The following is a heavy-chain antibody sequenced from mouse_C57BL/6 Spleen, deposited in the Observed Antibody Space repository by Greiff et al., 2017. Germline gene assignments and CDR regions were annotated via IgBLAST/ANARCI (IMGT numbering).Heavy chain of an antibody. J-gene: IGHJ2*01. CDR2: IYPGDGDT. D-gene: IGHD2-4*01. CDR1: GYAFSRSW. Sequence: QVQLQQSGPELVKPGASVKISCKASGYAFSRSWMNWVKQRPGKGLEWIGRIYPGDGDTNYNGKFKGKATLTADKSSSTAYMQLSSLTSEDSAVYFCARSGLRDYWGQGTTLTVSS. V-gene: IGHV1-82*01. CDR3: ARSGLRDY.